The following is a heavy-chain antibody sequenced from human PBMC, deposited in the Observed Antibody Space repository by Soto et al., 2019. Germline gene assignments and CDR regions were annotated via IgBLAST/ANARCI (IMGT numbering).Heavy chain of an antibody. CDR2: IFHSGST. D-gene: IGHD4-17*01. Sequence: QLQLQESGPGLVKPSETLSLNCSVSGGSIRSSPYYWGWIRQPPGKGLEYIGSIFHSGSTYYNPSLQNQVTISVDTSKNKFSLQLNSVTTADTAVYYCSRLNDYVEYFQHWGQGALVTVSS. J-gene: IGHJ1*01. V-gene: IGHV4-39*01. CDR1: GGSIRSSPYY. CDR3: SRLNDYVEYFQH.